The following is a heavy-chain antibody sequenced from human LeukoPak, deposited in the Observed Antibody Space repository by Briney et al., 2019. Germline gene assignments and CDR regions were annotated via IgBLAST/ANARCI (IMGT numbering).Heavy chain of an antibody. D-gene: IGHD6-6*01. V-gene: IGHV1-69*01. CDR3: ASSSSSHYYFDY. J-gene: IGHJ4*02. CDR1: GGTFSSYA. Sequence: SVKVSCKASGGTFSSYAISWVRQAPGQGLEWMGGIIPIFGTANYAQKFQGRVTITAGESTSTAYMELSSLRSEDTAVYYCASSSSSHYYFDYWGQGTLVTVSS. CDR2: IIPIFGTA.